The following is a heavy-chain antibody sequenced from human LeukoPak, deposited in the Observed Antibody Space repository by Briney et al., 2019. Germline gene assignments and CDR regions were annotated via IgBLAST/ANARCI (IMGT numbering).Heavy chain of an antibody. CDR3: ARHQRGNSDAFDI. Sequence: SETLSLTCTVSGGSSSSSSYYWGWIRQPPGKRLEWIGSIYYDGSTYYNPSLKSRVTMSVDTSKNQFSLKLSSVTAADTAVYNCARHQRGNSDAFDIWGQGTMVTVSS. V-gene: IGHV4-39*07. D-gene: IGHD4-23*01. J-gene: IGHJ3*02. CDR1: GGSSSSSSYY. CDR2: IYYDGST.